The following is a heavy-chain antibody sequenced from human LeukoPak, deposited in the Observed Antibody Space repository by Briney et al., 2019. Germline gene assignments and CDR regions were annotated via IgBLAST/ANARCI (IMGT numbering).Heavy chain of an antibody. CDR1: GYTFTGYY. CDR2: INPNSGGT. CDR3: ATMTTVTRDAFDI. Sequence: ASVKVSCKASGYTFTGYYMHWVRQAPGQGLEWMGRINPNSGGTNYAQKFQGRVTMTRDTSISTAYMELSRLRSDDTAVYYCATMTTVTRDAFDIWGQGTMVTVSS. V-gene: IGHV1-2*06. D-gene: IGHD4-17*01. J-gene: IGHJ3*02.